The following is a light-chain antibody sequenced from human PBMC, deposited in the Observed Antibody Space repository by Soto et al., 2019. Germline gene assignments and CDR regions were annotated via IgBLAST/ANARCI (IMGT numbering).Light chain of an antibody. CDR2: GAS. Sequence: EIVMTQSPATLSVSPGERATLSCRASQYIGSNLAWYQQKPGQAPRLLIYGASTRATGLPARFSGSGSGTEFTLTISSLQPEDFAVYYCEQYNNWPITFGQGTRLEIK. CDR3: EQYNNWPIT. V-gene: IGKV3-15*01. CDR1: QYIGSN. J-gene: IGKJ5*01.